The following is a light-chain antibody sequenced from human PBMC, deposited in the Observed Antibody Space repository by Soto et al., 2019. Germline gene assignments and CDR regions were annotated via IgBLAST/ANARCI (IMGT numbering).Light chain of an antibody. CDR3: QQYKNWPHT. J-gene: IGKJ1*01. Sequence: EIVLTQSPATLSLSPGERATLSCRASDSVSSYLAWYQQRPGQGPRLLIYGASTRATGIPARFSGSGSGTEFTLTISSLQSEDFAVYYCQQYKNWPHTFGQGTKVDIK. CDR2: GAS. CDR1: DSVSSY. V-gene: IGKV3-15*01.